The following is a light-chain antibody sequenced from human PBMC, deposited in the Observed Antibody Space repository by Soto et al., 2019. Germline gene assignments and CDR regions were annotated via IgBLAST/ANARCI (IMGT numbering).Light chain of an antibody. CDR1: QSLNRW. J-gene: IGKJ1*01. CDR2: DAS. CDR3: QQYNNWPLT. Sequence: DIQMTQSPSTLPASVGDRVTITCRANQSLNRWLAWYQQKPGKAPKLLIYDASSLQSGVPSRFSGSGSGTEFTLTISSLQSEDFAVYYCQQYNNWPLTFGQGTKVDI. V-gene: IGKV1-5*01.